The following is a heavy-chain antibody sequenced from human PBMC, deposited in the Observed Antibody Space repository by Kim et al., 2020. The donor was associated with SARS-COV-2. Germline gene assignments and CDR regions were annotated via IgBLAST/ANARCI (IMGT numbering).Heavy chain of an antibody. Sequence: ASVKVSCKASGYTFTGYYMHWVRQAPGQGLEWMGWINPNSGGTNYAQKFQGRVTMTRDTSISTAYMELSRLRSDDTAVYYCARDQSHSGYDFRAYYYYYGMDVWGQGTTVTVSS. CDR3: ARDQSHSGYDFRAYYYYYGMDV. D-gene: IGHD5-12*01. CDR1: GYTFTGYY. J-gene: IGHJ6*02. V-gene: IGHV1-2*02. CDR2: INPNSGGT.